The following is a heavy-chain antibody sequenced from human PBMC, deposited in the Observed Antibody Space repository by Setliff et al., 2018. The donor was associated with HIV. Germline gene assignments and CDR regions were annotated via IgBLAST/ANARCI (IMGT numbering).Heavy chain of an antibody. CDR3: AKTPYSGWYSLYLDY. Sequence: GGSLRLSCAASGFTFSSYGMHWVRQAPGKGLEWVAVIWYDGSNKYYADSVKGRFTISRDNSKNTLYLQMNSLRAEDTAVYYCAKTPYSGWYSLYLDYWGQGTLVTVSS. CDR1: GFTFSSYG. V-gene: IGHV3-33*06. D-gene: IGHD6-19*01. J-gene: IGHJ4*02. CDR2: IWYDGSNK.